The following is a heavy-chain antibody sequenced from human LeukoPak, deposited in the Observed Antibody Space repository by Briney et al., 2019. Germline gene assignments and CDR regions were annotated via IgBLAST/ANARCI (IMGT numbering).Heavy chain of an antibody. CDR3: TRDPRHFDS. D-gene: IGHD6-6*01. Sequence: GSLRLSCAASGFTFSDSYMTWVRQAPGKGVEWVAYISGSGHDVNYSDSVKGRFTISRDNAKNSLYLQMSSLRVEDTAVYYCTRDPRHFDSCGQGTLVTVSS. J-gene: IGHJ5*01. CDR2: ISGSGHDV. CDR1: GFTFSDSY. V-gene: IGHV3-11*04.